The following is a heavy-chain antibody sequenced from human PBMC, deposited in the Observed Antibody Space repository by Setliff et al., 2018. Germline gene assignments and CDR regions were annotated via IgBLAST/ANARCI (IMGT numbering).Heavy chain of an antibody. CDR1: GGSISNYY. D-gene: IGHD1-26*01. CDR3: ARKGISALSGAFDR. Sequence: SETLSLTCTVSGGSISNYYWSWIRQPAGKGLEWIGRIYTSGSTNYNPSLKSRVTMSVDTSKNQFSLKLSSVTAADTAVYYCARKGISALSGAFDRWGQGTRVTVSS. CDR2: IYTSGST. J-gene: IGHJ3*02. V-gene: IGHV4-4*07.